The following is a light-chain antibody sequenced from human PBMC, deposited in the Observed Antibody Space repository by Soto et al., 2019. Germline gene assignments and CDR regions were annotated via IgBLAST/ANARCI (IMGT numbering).Light chain of an antibody. CDR3: TSWTTSTTMI. Sequence: QSVLTQPASVSGSPGQSITISCTGTSSDIGAYNFVSWYQQHPGKAPKLMLYEVNNRPSGVSNRFSGSKSGNTASLTISGLQAEDEADYYCTSWTTSTTMIFGGGTKLTVL. CDR2: EVN. J-gene: IGLJ2*01. V-gene: IGLV2-14*01. CDR1: SSDIGAYNF.